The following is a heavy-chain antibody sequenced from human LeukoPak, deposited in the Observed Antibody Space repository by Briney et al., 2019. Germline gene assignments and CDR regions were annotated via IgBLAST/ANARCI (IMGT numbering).Heavy chain of an antibody. CDR3: AGDYGDYYFDY. V-gene: IGHV4-39*07. D-gene: IGHD4-17*01. J-gene: IGHJ4*02. Sequence: SETLSLTCTVSGGSINSTSNYWGWIRQPPGKGLEWIGSIYYSGSTSYNPSLKSRVTISVDTSKNQFSLRLSSVTAADTAVYFCAGDYGDYYFDYWGQGTLVTVSS. CDR1: GGSINSTSNY. CDR2: IYYSGST.